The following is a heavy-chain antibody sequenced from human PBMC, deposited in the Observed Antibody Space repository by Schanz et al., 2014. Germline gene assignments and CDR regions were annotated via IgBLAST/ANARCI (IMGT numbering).Heavy chain of an antibody. CDR1: GYSFTSYY. CDR3: ARDRDQWDGNYLDY. D-gene: IGHD1-26*01. CDR2: INPSGGST. V-gene: IGHV1-46*01. Sequence: QVQLVQSGAEVKKPGASVKVSCKAFGYSFTSYYIHWVRQAPGQGLEWMATINPSGGSTSFAQKFQGRVTMTSATSTSTVYMELRSLTSDDSAVYYCARDRDQWDGNYLDYWGQGTLVTVSS. J-gene: IGHJ4*02.